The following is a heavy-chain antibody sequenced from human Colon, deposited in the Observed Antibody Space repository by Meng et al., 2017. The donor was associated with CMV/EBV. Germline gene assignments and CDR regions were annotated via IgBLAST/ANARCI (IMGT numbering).Heavy chain of an antibody. Sequence: LSLTCATSGFTFDNYAMSWVRQAPGKGLEWVSAIVGGGGSRTYYADSVKGRFTISRDNAENSLYLQMSSLSAEDTAVYYCVRDNARVQGNIPILVVPQGFDYWGQGTVVAVSS. CDR1: GFTFDNYA. CDR2: IVGGGGSRT. D-gene: IGHD3-22*01. J-gene: IGHJ4*02. V-gene: IGHV3-23*01. CDR3: VRDNARVQGNIPILVVPQGFDY.